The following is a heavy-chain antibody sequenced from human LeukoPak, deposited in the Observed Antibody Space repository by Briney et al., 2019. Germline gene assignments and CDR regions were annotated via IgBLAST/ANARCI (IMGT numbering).Heavy chain of an antibody. D-gene: IGHD3-16*01. CDR2: IRETGEK. J-gene: IGHJ5*01. CDR3: ARDRAVTQVWVEFDS. CDR1: GFSFSHYY. V-gene: IGHV3-66*03. Sequence: GGSLRLSCAGSGFSFSHYYMNWVRQAPGKGLEWVSLIRETGEKLYSEYVKGRFTISRDNSKNTMYLQMNRLRVEDTAVYFCARDRAVTQVWVEFDSWGQGTLVTVSS.